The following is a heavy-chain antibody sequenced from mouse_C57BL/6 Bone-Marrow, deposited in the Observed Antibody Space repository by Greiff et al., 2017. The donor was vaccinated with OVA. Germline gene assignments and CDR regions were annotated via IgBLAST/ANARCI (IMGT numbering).Heavy chain of an antibody. Sequence: VKLMESGPGLVAPSQSLSITCTVSGFSLTSYGVDWVRQSPGKGLEWLGVIWGVGSTNYNSALKSRLSISKDNSKSQVFLQMNSLQTDDTAMYYCASWVYYDKGYAMDYWGQGTSVTVSS. V-gene: IGHV2-6*01. CDR3: ASWVYYDKGYAMDY. CDR2: IWGVGST. CDR1: GFSLTSYG. J-gene: IGHJ4*01. D-gene: IGHD2-4*01.